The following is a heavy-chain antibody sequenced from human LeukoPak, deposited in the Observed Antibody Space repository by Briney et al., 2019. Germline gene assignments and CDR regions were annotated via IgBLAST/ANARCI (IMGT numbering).Heavy chain of an antibody. CDR1: GYTFTCYY. D-gene: IGHD6-6*01. V-gene: IGHV1-2*02. J-gene: IGHJ5*02. Sequence: ASVKVSCKASGYTFTCYYMHWVRQAPGQGLEWMGWINPNSGGTNYAQKFQGRVTMTRDTSISTAYMELSRLRSDDTAVYYCARGRIAAFRFDPWGQGTLVTVSS. CDR3: ARGRIAAFRFDP. CDR2: INPNSGGT.